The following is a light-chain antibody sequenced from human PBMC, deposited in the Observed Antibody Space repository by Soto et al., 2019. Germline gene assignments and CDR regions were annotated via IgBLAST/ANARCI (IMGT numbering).Light chain of an antibody. CDR3: QQYNNWPT. CDR2: DAS. CDR1: QSVNSN. V-gene: IGKV3-15*01. Sequence: ETVMTQSPATLSVSPGERATLSCRARQSVNSNLAWYQEKPGQAPRLLIYDASTRATGIPARFSGSGSETEFTLTISSLQSEDSAIYYWQQYNNWPTFGQGTKVEIK. J-gene: IGKJ1*01.